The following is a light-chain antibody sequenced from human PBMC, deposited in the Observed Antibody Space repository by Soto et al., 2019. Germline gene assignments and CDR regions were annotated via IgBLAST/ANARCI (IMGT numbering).Light chain of an antibody. Sequence: QSVLSQPASVSGSPGQSITISCSRSSSDVGNGYDSVSWYQQHPAKASKLIIYEVTNRPSGVSSRFSGSKSGNTASLTISGLQADDEADYYCSSYTVSVEPYVFGTGTKVTVL. CDR1: SSDVGNGYDS. J-gene: IGLJ1*01. V-gene: IGLV2-14*01. CDR2: EVT. CDR3: SSYTVSVEPYV.